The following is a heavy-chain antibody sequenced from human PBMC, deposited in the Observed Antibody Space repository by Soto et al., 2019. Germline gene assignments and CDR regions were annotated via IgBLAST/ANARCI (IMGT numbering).Heavy chain of an antibody. Sequence: SVKVSCKASGGTFSSYTISWVRQAPGQGLEWMGRIIPILGIANYAQKFQGRVTITADKSTSTAYMELSSLRSEDTAVYYCARAQYYYDSSGYYGRHSFDYWGQGTLVTVSS. CDR1: GGTFSSYT. CDR3: ARAQYYYDSSGYYGRHSFDY. D-gene: IGHD3-22*01. V-gene: IGHV1-69*02. CDR2: IIPILGIA. J-gene: IGHJ4*02.